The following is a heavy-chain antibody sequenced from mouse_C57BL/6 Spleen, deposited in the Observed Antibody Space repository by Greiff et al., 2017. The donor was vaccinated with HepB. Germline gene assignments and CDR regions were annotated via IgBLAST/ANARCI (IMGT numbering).Heavy chain of an antibody. J-gene: IGHJ2*01. CDR2: IDPETGGT. Sequence: QVHVKQSGAELVRPGASVTLSCKASGYTFTDYEMHWVKQTPVHGLEWIGAIDPETGGTAYNQKFKGKAILTADKSSSTAYMELRSLTSEDSAVYYCTRGTVYYYGSSYYCDYWGQGTTLTVSS. CDR1: GYTFTDYE. D-gene: IGHD1-1*01. CDR3: TRGTVYYYGSSYYCDY. V-gene: IGHV1-15*01.